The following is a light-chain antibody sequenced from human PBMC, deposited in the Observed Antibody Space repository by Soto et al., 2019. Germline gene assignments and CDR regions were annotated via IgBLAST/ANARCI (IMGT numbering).Light chain of an antibody. CDR3: QHYNSYSEA. V-gene: IGKV3-11*01. Sequence: VLTQSPVTLSFSPGERATLSCRASQSFRGLLAWYQQKPGQAPRLLIYDAYNRATGIPPRFSGSGSGTEFTLTISSLQPDDFATYYCQHYNSYSEAFGQGTKVEIK. J-gene: IGKJ1*01. CDR2: DAY. CDR1: QSFRGL.